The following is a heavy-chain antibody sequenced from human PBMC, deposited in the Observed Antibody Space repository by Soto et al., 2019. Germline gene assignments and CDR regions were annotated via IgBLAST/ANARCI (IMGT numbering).Heavy chain of an antibody. J-gene: IGHJ4*02. CDR2: VNPSGGHT. V-gene: IGHV1-46*01. CDR1: GDTFTDYY. Sequence: QVQLMQSGAEEKKHGASVRVSCKASGDTFTDYYIHWVRQARGQGLEWMGTVNPSGGHTTYAQHFLGRVTMTRDTSTSTLYMELTSLTSDDTAVYYCARGGHVVVVTAALDYWGQGTLVTVSS. D-gene: IGHD2-21*02. CDR3: ARGGHVVVVTAALDY.